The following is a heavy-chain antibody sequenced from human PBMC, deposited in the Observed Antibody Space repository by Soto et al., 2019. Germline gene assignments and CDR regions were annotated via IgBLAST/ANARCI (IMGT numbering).Heavy chain of an antibody. D-gene: IGHD1-26*01. J-gene: IGHJ6*02. CDR1: GFTFSSYA. CDR2: ISGSGGST. Sequence: GGSLRLSCAASGFTFSSYAMSWVRQAPGKGLEWVSAISGSGGSTYYADSVKGRFTISRDNSKNTLYLQMNSLRAEDTAVYYCGKGRSYYYYYGVDVWGQGTKVTV. V-gene: IGHV3-23*01. CDR3: GKGRSYYYYYGVDV.